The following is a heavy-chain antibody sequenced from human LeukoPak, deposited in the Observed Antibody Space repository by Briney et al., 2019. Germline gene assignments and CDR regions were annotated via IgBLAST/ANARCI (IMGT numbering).Heavy chain of an antibody. D-gene: IGHD5-12*01. V-gene: IGHV3-74*01. CDR2: INSDGSST. CDR3: AKDRDIVATMTTDY. CDR1: GFTFSSYW. J-gene: IGHJ4*02. Sequence: GVSLRLSCAAPGFTFSSYWMHWVRQAPGKGLVWVSRINSDGSSTSYADSVKGRFTISRDNSKNTLYLQMNSLRAEDTAVYYCAKDRDIVATMTTDYWGQGTLVTVSS.